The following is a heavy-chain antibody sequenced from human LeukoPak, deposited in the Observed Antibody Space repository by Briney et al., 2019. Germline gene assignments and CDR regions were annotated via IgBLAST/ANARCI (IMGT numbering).Heavy chain of an antibody. CDR2: INTKTGNP. J-gene: IGHJ4*02. V-gene: IGHV7-4-1*02. D-gene: IGHD3-22*01. Sequence: ASVKVSCKASGYTFTTYAMNWVRQAPGQGLEWMGWINTKTGNPTYAQGFTGRFVFSLDTSVSTAYLQISSLKAEDTAVYYCARASEDYYDSSGYSYWGQGTLVTVSS. CDR3: ARASEDYYDSSGYSY. CDR1: GYTFTTYA.